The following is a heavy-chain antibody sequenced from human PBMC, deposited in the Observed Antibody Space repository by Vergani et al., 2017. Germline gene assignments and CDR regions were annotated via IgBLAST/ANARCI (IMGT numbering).Heavy chain of an antibody. CDR2: INHSGST. J-gene: IGHJ6*03. CDR1: GASVSSSVSSSGYS. V-gene: IGHV4-39*07. CDR3: ARGPSIAARGRGYYYYYMDV. Sequence: QVRLQESGPGLVKPSETLSLTCTVSGASVSSSVSSSGYSWGWLRQPPGKGLEWIGEINHSGSTNYNPSLKSRVTISVDTSKNQFSLKLSSVTAADTAVYYCARGPSIAARGRGYYYYYMDVWGKGTTVTVSS. D-gene: IGHD6-6*01.